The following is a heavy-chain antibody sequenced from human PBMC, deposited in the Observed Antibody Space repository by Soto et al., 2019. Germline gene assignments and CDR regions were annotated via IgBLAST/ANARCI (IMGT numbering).Heavy chain of an antibody. Sequence: QVQLVQSGAEVKKPGASVKVSCKASGYTFTSYAMHWVRQAPGQRLEWMGWINAGNGNTKYSQKFQGRVTITRDTSASTAYMELSSLRSKDTAVYYCATGRGSYRYTFDYWGQGTLVTVSS. V-gene: IGHV1-3*01. D-gene: IGHD3-16*02. CDR3: ATGRGSYRYTFDY. CDR1: GYTFTSYA. CDR2: INAGNGNT. J-gene: IGHJ4*02.